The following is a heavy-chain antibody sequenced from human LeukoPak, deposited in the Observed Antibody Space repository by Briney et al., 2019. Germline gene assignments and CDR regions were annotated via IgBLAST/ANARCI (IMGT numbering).Heavy chain of an antibody. CDR3: ARGFYYDSGAYYPNWFDP. CDR2: IFHSGST. V-gene: IGHV4-38-2*01. Sequence: SETLSLTCSVSGYSISSGYDWGWIRQPPGKGLAWIGSIFHSGSTNYNPSLKSRVTISVDTSKNQISLKVTSVTAADTAVYYCARGFYYDSGAYYPNWFDPWGQGTLVTVSS. D-gene: IGHD3-22*01. J-gene: IGHJ5*02. CDR1: GYSISSGYD.